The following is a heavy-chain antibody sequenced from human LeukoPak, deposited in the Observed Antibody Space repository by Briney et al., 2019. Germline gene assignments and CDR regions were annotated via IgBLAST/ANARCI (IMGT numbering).Heavy chain of an antibody. CDR1: RFTFSSYE. D-gene: IGHD3-10*01. Sequence: GGSLRLSCAASRFTFSSYEMNWVRQAPGKGLEWVSYISSSGSTIYYADSVKGRFTISRDNAKNSLYLQMNSLRAEDTAVYYCARTYYYGSGSYPLDYWGQGTLVTVSS. V-gene: IGHV3-48*03. J-gene: IGHJ4*02. CDR3: ARTYYYGSGSYPLDY. CDR2: ISSSGSTI.